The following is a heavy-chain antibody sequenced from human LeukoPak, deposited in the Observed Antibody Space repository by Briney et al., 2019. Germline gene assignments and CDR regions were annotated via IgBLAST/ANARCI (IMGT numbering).Heavy chain of an antibody. CDR3: AKEGDTAMVDGGGY. CDR2: IWYDGSNK. V-gene: IGHV3-33*06. Sequence: GRSLRLSCAASGFTFSSYGMHWVRQAPGKGLEWVAVIWYDGSNKYYADSVKGRFTISRDNSKNTLYLQMNSLRAEDTAVYYCAKEGDTAMVDGGGYWGQGTLVTVSS. D-gene: IGHD5-18*01. CDR1: GFTFSSYG. J-gene: IGHJ4*02.